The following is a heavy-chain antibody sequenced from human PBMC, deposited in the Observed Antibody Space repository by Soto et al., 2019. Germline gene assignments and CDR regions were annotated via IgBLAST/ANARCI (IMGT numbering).Heavy chain of an antibody. Sequence: EVQLVESGGGLVQPGGSLRLSCAASGFTFSSYWLNWVRQAPGKGLEWVANIKQDGSEKYYVDSVKGRFTISRDNSKNSLYLQMHSLRAEDTAVYYCARYGYYFGMDVWGQGTTVTVSS. CDR2: IKQDGSEK. CDR1: GFTFSSYW. V-gene: IGHV3-7*01. D-gene: IGHD3-10*01. CDR3: ARYGYYFGMDV. J-gene: IGHJ6*02.